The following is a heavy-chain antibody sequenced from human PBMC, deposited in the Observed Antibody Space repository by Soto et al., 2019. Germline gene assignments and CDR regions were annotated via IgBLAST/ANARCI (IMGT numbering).Heavy chain of an antibody. D-gene: IGHD2-15*01. V-gene: IGHV1-69*13. J-gene: IGHJ4*02. CDR2: IIPTFGTP. CDR1: GGSFNIYS. CDR3: ARDRSSWGPGGNWRMDY. Sequence: SLNVSFKASGGSFNIYSISLSLHAPVHWLELMGSIIPTFGTPNYAQNFHCIVTITADESTNTAYMDLSSLKSQDTALYYCARDRSSWGPGGNWRMDYWGQGTMAPVS.